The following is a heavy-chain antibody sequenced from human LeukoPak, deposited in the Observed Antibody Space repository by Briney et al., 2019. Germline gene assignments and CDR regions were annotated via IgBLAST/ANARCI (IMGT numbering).Heavy chain of an antibody. V-gene: IGHV3-64*01. D-gene: IGHD5-18*01. CDR2: ISSNGGST. CDR1: GFTFSSYA. J-gene: IGHJ3*02. Sequence: GGSLRLSCAASGFTFSSYAMHWVRQAPGKGLEYVSAISSNGGSTYYANSVKGRFTISRDNSKNTLYLQMGSLRAKDMAVYYCARGLAVDTAMVTSPGAFDIWGQGTMVTVSS. CDR3: ARGLAVDTAMVTSPGAFDI.